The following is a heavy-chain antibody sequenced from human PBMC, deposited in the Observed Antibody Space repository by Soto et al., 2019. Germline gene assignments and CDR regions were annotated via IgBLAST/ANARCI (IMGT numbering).Heavy chain of an antibody. V-gene: IGHV3-30*04. CDR3: ARQAKIGNRSQFYFDS. D-gene: IGHD1-26*01. CDR1: GFTFSFYA. J-gene: IGHJ4*02. Sequence: GGSLRLSCAASGFTFSFYAMHWVRQAPGKGLEWVAVISYNGRNKHYVDSVKGRFTISRDNSQDTLYLQMDSLRPDDTAVYYCARQAKIGNRSQFYFDSWGQGTLVTVSS. CDR2: ISYNGRNK.